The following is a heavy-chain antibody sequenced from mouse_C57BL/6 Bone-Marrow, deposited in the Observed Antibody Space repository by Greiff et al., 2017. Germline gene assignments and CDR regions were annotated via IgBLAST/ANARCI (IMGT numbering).Heavy chain of an antibody. D-gene: IGHD1-1*01. CDR1: GFSLTSYG. J-gene: IGHJ3*01. CDR2: IWSGGST. Sequence: VKLMESGPGLVQPSQSLSITCTVSGFSLTSYGVHWVRQSPGKGLEWLGVIWSGGSTDYNAAFISRLSISKDNSKSQVFFKMNSLQADDTAIYYCARNSDYYGSAWFAYWGQGTRVTVSA. CDR3: ARNSDYYGSAWFAY. V-gene: IGHV2-2*01.